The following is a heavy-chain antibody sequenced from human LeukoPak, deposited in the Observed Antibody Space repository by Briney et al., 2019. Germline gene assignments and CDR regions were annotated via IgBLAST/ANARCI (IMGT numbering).Heavy chain of an antibody. CDR1: GYTFTGYY. J-gene: IGHJ4*02. CDR3: ARSLAGSSGCDY. V-gene: IGHV1-2*02. Sequence: ASVKVSCKASGYTFTGYYMHWVRQAPGQGLEWRGWINPNSGGTNYAQKFQGRVTMTRDTSISTAYMELSRLRSDDTAVYYCARSLAGSSGCDYWGQGTLVTVSS. D-gene: IGHD6-19*01. CDR2: INPNSGGT.